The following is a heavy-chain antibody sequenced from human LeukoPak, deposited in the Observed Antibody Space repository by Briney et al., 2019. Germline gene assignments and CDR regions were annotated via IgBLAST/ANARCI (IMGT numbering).Heavy chain of an antibody. CDR3: AKNEGVYYYDSSGYLDY. V-gene: IGHV3-48*01. CDR1: GFTFSSYG. D-gene: IGHD3-22*01. J-gene: IGHJ4*02. CDR2: ISSSSSTI. Sequence: GGSLRLSCAASGFTFSSYGMTWVRQAPGKGLEWVSYISSSSSTIYYADSVKGRFTISRDNAKNSLYLQMNSLRAEDTAVYYCAKNEGVYYYDSSGYLDYWGQGTLVTVSS.